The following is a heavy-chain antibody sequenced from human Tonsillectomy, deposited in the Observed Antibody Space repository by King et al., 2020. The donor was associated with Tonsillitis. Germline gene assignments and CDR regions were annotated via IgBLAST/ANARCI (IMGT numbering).Heavy chain of an antibody. CDR2: ISYDGSIK. CDR3: AREPERRGYYYGMDV. D-gene: IGHD1-14*01. CDR1: GFTFSNYA. J-gene: IGHJ6*02. V-gene: IGHV3-30*04. Sequence: VQLVESGGGVVQPGRSLRLSCAASGFTFSNYAIHWVRQTPGKGLEWVAIISYDGSIKYYADSVTGRFNISRDNSKDTLYLQMSSLRAEDTAVYYCAREPERRGYYYGMDVWGQGTTVTVSS.